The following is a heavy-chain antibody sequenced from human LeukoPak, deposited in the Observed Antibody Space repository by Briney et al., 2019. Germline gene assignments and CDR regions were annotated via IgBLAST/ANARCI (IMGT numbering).Heavy chain of an antibody. CDR2: IYWNGDK. V-gene: IGHV2-5*01. J-gene: IGHJ3*02. Sequence: SGPTLVKPTQPLTLTCTFSGFSLHSDGVGVGWIRQPPGKALEWLALIYWNGDKRYSPSLKSRLTITKDTSKNQVVLTMTNMDPVDTATYYCAHSLYSGTYYAFDIWGQGTMVTVSS. CDR1: GFSLHSDGVG. CDR3: AHSLYSGTYYAFDI. D-gene: IGHD1-26*01.